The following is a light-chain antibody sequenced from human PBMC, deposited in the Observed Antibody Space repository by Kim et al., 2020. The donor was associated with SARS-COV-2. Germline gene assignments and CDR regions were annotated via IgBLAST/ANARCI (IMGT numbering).Light chain of an antibody. J-gene: IGLJ2*01. V-gene: IGLV1-44*01. CDR1: SSNIGGNT. Sequence: QSVLTQPPPASGTPGQKITISCSGSSSNIGGNTVNWYQQLPGTAPRLLIYNDNQGPSGVPDRFSGSKSGTSASLTISGLQSEDEADYYCAAWDDSLNVVAFGGGTQLTVL. CDR3: AAWDDSLNVVA. CDR2: NDN.